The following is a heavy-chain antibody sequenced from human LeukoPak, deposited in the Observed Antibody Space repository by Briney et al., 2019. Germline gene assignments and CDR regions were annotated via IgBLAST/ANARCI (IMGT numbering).Heavy chain of an antibody. J-gene: IGHJ4*02. CDR2: ISGSASTT. V-gene: IGHV3-23*01. Sequence: GGSLRLSCAASGFTFSSYAMSWVRQAPGKGLEWVSTISGSASTTYYADSVKGRFTISRDNSKNTGYLQMNNLGAENTAIYYCATCGAGVIVTHYFDYWGRGTLVTVSS. CDR3: ATCGAGVIVTHYFDY. CDR1: GFTFSSYA. D-gene: IGHD3-3*01.